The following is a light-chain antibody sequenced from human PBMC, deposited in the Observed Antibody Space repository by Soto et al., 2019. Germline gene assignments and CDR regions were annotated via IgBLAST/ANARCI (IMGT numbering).Light chain of an antibody. CDR3: QQTSSAPFT. J-gene: IGKJ3*01. CDR2: DAA. V-gene: IGKV1-39*01. Sequence: DIQMTQSPYSLSAAVGDRVTIACRASQNINTYLNWYQQKPGKAPKLLIFDAASLQSGVPSRFSGGGSRTDFTLTITSLQPEDFATYYCQQTSSAPFTFGPGTKVYIK. CDR1: QNINTY.